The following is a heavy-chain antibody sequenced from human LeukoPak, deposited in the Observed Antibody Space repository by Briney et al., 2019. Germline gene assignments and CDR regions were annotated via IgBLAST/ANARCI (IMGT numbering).Heavy chain of an antibody. CDR3: AGTTCGGDCYSEY. Sequence: SCKVSGYTLTELSMHWVRQAPGKGLEWVSVIYSGGRTYYADSVKGRFTISRDNSKNTLYLQMNSLRAEDTAVYYCAGTTCGGDCYSEYWGQGTQVTVSS. CDR2: IYSGGRT. D-gene: IGHD2-21*02. CDR1: GYTLTELS. V-gene: IGHV3-53*01. J-gene: IGHJ4*02.